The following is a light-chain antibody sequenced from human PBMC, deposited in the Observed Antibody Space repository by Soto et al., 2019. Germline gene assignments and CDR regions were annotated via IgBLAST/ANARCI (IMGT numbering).Light chain of an antibody. CDR1: QGVSAN. J-gene: IGKJ2*01. Sequence: DIQLTQSPSSLSASVGDRATIICRASQGVSANLLWYQHRPGRAPKLLIYAASKVLSGVPSRFSGSGSGTNFTLTISRLQAEDFATYYCQQSYKTPHTFGQGTKLDTK. CDR3: QQSYKTPHT. CDR2: AAS. V-gene: IGKV1-39*01.